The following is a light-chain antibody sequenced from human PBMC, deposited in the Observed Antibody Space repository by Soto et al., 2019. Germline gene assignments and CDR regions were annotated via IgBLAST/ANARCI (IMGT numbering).Light chain of an antibody. J-gene: IGKJ3*01. CDR2: AAS. Sequence: IVMTQSPATLSVSPGERATLSCRASQTVNNNLAWYQQRPGQAPRLLIYAASTRATGVPARFSGSGSGTEFTLPISSMQSEDFAVYSCKQYNTWPPPSESVGPGTKVDVK. CDR3: KQYNTWPPPSES. V-gene: IGKV3D-15*01. CDR1: QTVNNN.